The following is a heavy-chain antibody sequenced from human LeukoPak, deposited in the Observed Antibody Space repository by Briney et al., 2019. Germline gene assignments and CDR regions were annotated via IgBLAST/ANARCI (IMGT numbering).Heavy chain of an antibody. V-gene: IGHV1-18*01. Sequence: GASVKVSCKASGYTFTSYGISWVRQAPGQGLEWMGWISAYNGNTNYAQKLQGRVTMTTDTSTSTAYMKLRSLRSDDTAVYYCARARGHNYGYYYYGMDVWGQGTTVTVSS. D-gene: IGHD4-17*01. J-gene: IGHJ6*02. CDR2: ISAYNGNT. CDR1: GYTFTSYG. CDR3: ARARGHNYGYYYYGMDV.